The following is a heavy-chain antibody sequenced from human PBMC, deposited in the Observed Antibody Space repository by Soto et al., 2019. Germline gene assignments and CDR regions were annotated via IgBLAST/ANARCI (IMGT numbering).Heavy chain of an antibody. V-gene: IGHV1-24*01. CDR2: FDPEDGET. D-gene: IGHD6-13*01. CDR3: ATGYSSSWYSGY. J-gene: IGHJ4*02. Sequence: VNVSCKVSGYTITEFFMHWLRPAQGKGLEWMGGFDPEDGETIYAQKFQGRVTMTEDTSTDTAYMELSSLWSEDTAVYSCATGYSSSWYSGYWGQGTLVPVSS. CDR1: GYTITEFF.